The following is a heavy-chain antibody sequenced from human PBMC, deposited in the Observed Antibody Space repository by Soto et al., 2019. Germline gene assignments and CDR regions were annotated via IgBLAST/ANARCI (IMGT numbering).Heavy chain of an antibody. D-gene: IGHD2-15*01. CDR3: ATLGYCSGGSCYVSPL. V-gene: IGHV1-24*01. Sequence: ASVKVSCKVSGYTLTELSMHWVRQAPGEGLEWMGGFDPEDGETIYAQKFQGRVTMTEDTSTDTAYMELSSLRSEDTAVYYCATLGYCSGGSCYVSPLWGQGTLVTVSS. CDR2: FDPEDGET. CDR1: GYTLTELS. J-gene: IGHJ4*02.